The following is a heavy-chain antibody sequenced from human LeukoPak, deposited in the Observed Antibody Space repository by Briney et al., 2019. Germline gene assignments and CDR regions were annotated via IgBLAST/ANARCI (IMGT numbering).Heavy chain of an antibody. CDR3: AKDYRIGYSDHFDY. D-gene: IGHD2-21*01. J-gene: IGHJ4*02. CDR1: GFTSSSHA. V-gene: IGHV3-23*01. Sequence: GGSLRLSCVGSGFTSSSHAMSWVRQAPEKGLEWVSGIYESGQTTHYADSVKGRFSISRDNSKNTLYLQMDSLRGEDTAIYYCAKDYRIGYSDHFDYWGQGALVTVSS. CDR2: IYESGQTT.